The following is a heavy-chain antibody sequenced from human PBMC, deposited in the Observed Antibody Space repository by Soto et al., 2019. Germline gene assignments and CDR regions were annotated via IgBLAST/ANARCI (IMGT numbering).Heavy chain of an antibody. V-gene: IGHV1-18*01. CDR1: GYTFTCYG. J-gene: IGHJ5*02. Sequence: ASVKGSCKASGYTFTCYGISWVRKAPGQGLEWMGWISAYDGNTNYAQKRQGRVTMTADTSTSTAYMELRSLRSDDTAVYYCSRYLFSAHLVSSSWGFDPWGQGTLVTVSS. CDR3: SRYLFSAHLVSSSWGFDP. CDR2: ISAYDGNT. D-gene: IGHD6-13*01.